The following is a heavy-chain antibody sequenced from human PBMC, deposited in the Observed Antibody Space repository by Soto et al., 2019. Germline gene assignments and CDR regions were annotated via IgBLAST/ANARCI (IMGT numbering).Heavy chain of an antibody. CDR1: GYTLTSYG. Sequence: QIQLVQSGAEVKKPGASVKVSSKASGYTLTSYGISWVRQAPGQGLEWMGWISAYNGNTNYAQKLQGRVTMTTDTSTSTAYMELRSLRSDDTAVYYCARDEEYYDSSGYDSHNPRFDYWGQGTLVTVSS. V-gene: IGHV1-18*01. D-gene: IGHD3-22*01. CDR2: ISAYNGNT. J-gene: IGHJ4*02. CDR3: ARDEEYYDSSGYDSHNPRFDY.